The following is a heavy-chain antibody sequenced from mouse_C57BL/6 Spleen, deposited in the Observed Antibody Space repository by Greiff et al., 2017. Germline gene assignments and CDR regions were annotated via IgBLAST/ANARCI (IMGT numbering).Heavy chain of an antibody. CDR2: IYPGDGDT. CDR1: GYAFSSYW. D-gene: IGHD1-1*02. Sequence: QVQLQQSGAELVKPGASVKISCKASGYAFSSYWMNWVKQRPGKGLEWIGQIYPGDGDTNYNRKFKGKATLTADKSSSTAYMQLSSLTSEDSAVYFCAGGSGDEYYFDYWGQGTTLTVSS. J-gene: IGHJ2*01. V-gene: IGHV1-80*01. CDR3: AGGSGDEYYFDY.